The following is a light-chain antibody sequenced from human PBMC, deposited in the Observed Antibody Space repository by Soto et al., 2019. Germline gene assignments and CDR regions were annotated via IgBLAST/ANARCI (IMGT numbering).Light chain of an antibody. V-gene: IGLV2-8*01. J-gene: IGLJ1*01. CDR2: EVN. CDR1: SSDGGGYNY. Sequence: QSALAQPPSAAGSPGQSVTISCTGTSSDGGGYNYVSWYQQRPGKAPKLIIYEVNKRPSGVPDRFSGSKSGNTASLTVSGLQAEDEADYYCSSYADNNRFYVFGSGTKLTVL. CDR3: SSYADNNRFYV.